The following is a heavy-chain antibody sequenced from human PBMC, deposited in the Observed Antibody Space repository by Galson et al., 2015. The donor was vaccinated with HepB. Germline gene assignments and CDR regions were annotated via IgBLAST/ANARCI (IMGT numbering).Heavy chain of an antibody. D-gene: IGHD2/OR15-2a*01. V-gene: IGHV3-23*01. J-gene: IGHJ4*02. CDR3: AKWVQNTGYDY. CDR2: VSGRGDKT. CDR1: GFTFSTYA. Sequence: SLRLSCAASGFTFSTYAMSWVRQAPGKGLEWVSSVSGRGDKTYYPDSVRGRFTISRDNSKNTLYLQMNSLRAGDTALYYCAKWVQNTGYDYWGQGTLVTVSS.